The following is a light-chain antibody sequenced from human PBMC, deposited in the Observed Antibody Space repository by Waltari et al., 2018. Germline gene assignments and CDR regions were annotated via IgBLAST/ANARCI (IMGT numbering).Light chain of an antibody. CDR1: QSVSSN. Sequence: EIVMTQSPAILSVSPGERATLSCRASQSVSSNLAWYQQKPGQAPRLLIYGASTRSTGIPARFSGSGSGTELTLTISSLQSEDFVVYYCQQYNNWPPWTFGQGTKVEIK. CDR2: GAS. CDR3: QQYNNWPPWT. J-gene: IGKJ1*01. V-gene: IGKV3-15*01.